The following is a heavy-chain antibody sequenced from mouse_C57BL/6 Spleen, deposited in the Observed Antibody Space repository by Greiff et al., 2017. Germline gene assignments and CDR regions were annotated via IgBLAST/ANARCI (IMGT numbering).Heavy chain of an antibody. CDR2: IDPSDSET. V-gene: IGHV1-52*01. D-gene: IGHD2-1*01. J-gene: IGHJ2*01. CDR1: GYTFTSYW. Sequence: QVQLQQPGAELVRPGSSVKLSCKASGYTFTSYWMPLVKQRPIQGLEWIGNIDPSDSETPYNQKFKDKATLTVDQSSSTAYMQLSSLTSEDSAVYDCARESENLLWSPLDYWGQGTTLTVSS. CDR3: ARESENLLWSPLDY.